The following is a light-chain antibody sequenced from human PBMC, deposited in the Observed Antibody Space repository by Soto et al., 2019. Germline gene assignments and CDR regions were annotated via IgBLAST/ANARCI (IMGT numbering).Light chain of an antibody. V-gene: IGKV3-11*01. Sequence: EIVLTQSPATLSLSPGQRATLSCRASQSIRSYLAWYQQKPGQAPRLLIYDASDRATGIPARFSGSGSGTDSTLTISSLEPEDFAIYYCQQRGDWPLTFGGGTKVDIK. CDR2: DAS. CDR3: QQRGDWPLT. CDR1: QSIRSY. J-gene: IGKJ4*01.